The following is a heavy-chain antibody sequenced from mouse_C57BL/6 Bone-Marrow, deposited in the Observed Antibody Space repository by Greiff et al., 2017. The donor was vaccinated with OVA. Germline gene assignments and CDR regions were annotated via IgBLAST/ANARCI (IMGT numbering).Heavy chain of an antibody. V-gene: IGHV5-2*01. CDR2: INSDGGST. J-gene: IGHJ3*01. CDR3: ARHGWDYDGFAY. D-gene: IGHD2-4*01. Sequence: EVPGVESGGGLVQPGESLKLSCESNEYEFPSHDMSWVRKTPETRLELVAAINSDGGSTYYPDTMERRFIISRDNTKKTLYLQMSSLRSEDTALYYCARHGWDYDGFAYWGQGTLVTVSA. CDR1: EYEFPSHD.